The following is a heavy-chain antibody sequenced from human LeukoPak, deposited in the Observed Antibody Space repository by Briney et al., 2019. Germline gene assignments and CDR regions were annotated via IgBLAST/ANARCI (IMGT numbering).Heavy chain of an antibody. CDR3: ARDGPYQPLN. CDR1: GGSISGSNW. D-gene: IGHD2-2*01. Sequence: SGTLSLTCAVSGGSISGSNWWSWVRQAPGKGLEWIGEINHSGSTNYNPSLKSRVTISVDTSKNQFSLKLSSVTAADTAVYYCARDGPYQPLNWGQGTLVTVSS. V-gene: IGHV4-4*02. CDR2: INHSGST. J-gene: IGHJ4*02.